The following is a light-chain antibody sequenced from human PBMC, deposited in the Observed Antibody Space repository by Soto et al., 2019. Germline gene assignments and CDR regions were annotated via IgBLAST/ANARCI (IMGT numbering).Light chain of an antibody. CDR1: TRDIAGYNY. J-gene: IGLJ1*01. V-gene: IGLV2-14*01. Sequence: QSVLTQPASVSGSLGQSITISCTGTTRDIAGYNYISWYQQPPGKAPKLMIYQVTIRPSGISNRFSGSKSGNTASLTISGLQAEDEADYYCTSFSSATSLYVFGTGTKVTGL. CDR3: TSFSSATSLYV. CDR2: QVT.